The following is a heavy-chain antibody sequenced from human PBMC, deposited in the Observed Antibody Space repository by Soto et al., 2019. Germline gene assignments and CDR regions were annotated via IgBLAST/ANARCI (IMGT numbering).Heavy chain of an antibody. D-gene: IGHD1-26*01. Sequence: GGSLRLSCAASGFTFSSYGMHWVRQAPGKGLEWVAVISYDGSNKYYVDSVKGRFTISRDNSKNTLYLQMNSLRAEDTAVYYCAKGPDGAITGYFDLWGRGTLVTVSS. V-gene: IGHV3-30*18. CDR2: ISYDGSNK. CDR3: AKGPDGAITGYFDL. J-gene: IGHJ2*01. CDR1: GFTFSSYG.